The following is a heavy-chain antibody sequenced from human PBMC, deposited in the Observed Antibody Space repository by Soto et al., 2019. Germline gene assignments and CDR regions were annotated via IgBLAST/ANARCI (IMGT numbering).Heavy chain of an antibody. CDR3: ARERGAITGTILGSWFPADDPYYMDV. J-gene: IGHJ6*03. CDR2: IIPILGIA. CDR1: GGTFSSYT. Sequence: SVKVSCKASGGTFSSYTISWVRQAPGQGLEWMGRIIPILGIANYAQKFQGRVTITADKSTSTAYMELSSLRSEDTAVYYCARERGAITGTILGSWFPADDPYYMDVWGKGTTVTVSS. V-gene: IGHV1-69*04. D-gene: IGHD1-7*01.